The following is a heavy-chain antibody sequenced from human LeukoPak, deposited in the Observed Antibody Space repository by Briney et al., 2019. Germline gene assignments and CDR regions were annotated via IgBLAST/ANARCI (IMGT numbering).Heavy chain of an antibody. Sequence: GGSLRLSCAASGFTFSSYWMHWVRQAPGKGLVWVSRINSDGSSTSYADSVKGRFTISRDNAKSTLYLQMNSLRAEDAAVYYCARDTYCGGDCYRLFDYWGQGTLVTVSS. V-gene: IGHV3-74*01. J-gene: IGHJ4*02. D-gene: IGHD2-21*02. CDR3: ARDTYCGGDCYRLFDY. CDR2: INSDGSST. CDR1: GFTFSSYW.